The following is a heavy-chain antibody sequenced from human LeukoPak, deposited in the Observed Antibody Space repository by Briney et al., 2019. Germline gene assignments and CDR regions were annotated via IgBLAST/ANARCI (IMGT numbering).Heavy chain of an antibody. Sequence: GGSLRLSCAASGFTVSSNYMSWVRQAPGKGLEWVSVIYSGGSTYYADSVKGRFTISRDNSKNTLYLQMNSLRAEDTAVYYCAREGSIWPRAFQHWGQGTLVTVSS. D-gene: IGHD6-13*01. J-gene: IGHJ1*01. CDR1: GFTVSSNY. CDR2: IYSGGST. V-gene: IGHV3-66*02. CDR3: AREGSIWPRAFQH.